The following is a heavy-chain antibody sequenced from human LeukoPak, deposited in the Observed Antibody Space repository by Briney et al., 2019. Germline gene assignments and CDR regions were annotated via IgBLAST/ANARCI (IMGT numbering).Heavy chain of an antibody. CDR1: GYTFTSYG. V-gene: IGHV1-18*01. CDR3: ARVPGGGVVVPAAIPYYFDY. D-gene: IGHD2-2*01. Sequence: SAQVSFKASGYTFTSYGISWVRQAPGQGLEWMGWISAYNGNTNYAQKLQGRVTMTTDTSTSTAYMELRSLRSDDTAVYYCARVPGGGVVVPAAIPYYFDYWGQGTLVTVSS. CDR2: ISAYNGNT. J-gene: IGHJ4*02.